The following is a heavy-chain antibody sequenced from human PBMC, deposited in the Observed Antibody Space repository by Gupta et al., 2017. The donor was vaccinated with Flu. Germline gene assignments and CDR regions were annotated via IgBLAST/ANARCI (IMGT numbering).Heavy chain of an antibody. Sequence: QVQLVESGGGVVQPGRSLRLSCAASGFTFSSYGMHWVRQAPGKGLEGVAVISYDGSNKYYADSVKGRFTISRDNSKNTLYLQMNSLRAEDTAVYYCAKDLYDYWGQGTLVTVSS. CDR2: ISYDGSNK. V-gene: IGHV3-30*18. CDR1: GFTFSSYG. CDR3: AKDLYDY. J-gene: IGHJ4*02.